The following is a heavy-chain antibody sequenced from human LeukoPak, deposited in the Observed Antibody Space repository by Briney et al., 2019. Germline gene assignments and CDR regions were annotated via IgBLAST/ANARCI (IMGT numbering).Heavy chain of an antibody. CDR3: ARDPINYYDSSGYD. V-gene: IGHV1-2*02. D-gene: IGHD3-22*01. J-gene: IGHJ4*02. Sequence: ASVKVSCKASGYTFTGYYMHWVRQAPGQGLEWMGWINPNSGDTNYAQKFQGRVTMTRDTSISTAYMELSRLRCDDTAVYYCARDPINYYDSSGYDWGQGTLVTVSS. CDR2: INPNSGDT. CDR1: GYTFTGYY.